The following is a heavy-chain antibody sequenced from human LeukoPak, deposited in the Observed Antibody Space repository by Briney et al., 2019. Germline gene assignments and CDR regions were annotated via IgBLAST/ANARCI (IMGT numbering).Heavy chain of an antibody. CDR1: GYTFTGYY. Sequence: ASVKVSCKASGYTFTGYYMHWVRQAPGQGLEWMGWINPNSGGTNYAQKFQGRVTMTRDTSISTAYMELSRLRSDDTAVYYCARSRGYSYGLHYYYGMAVWGQGTTVTVSS. D-gene: IGHD5-18*01. V-gene: IGHV1-2*02. CDR2: INPNSGGT. CDR3: ARSRGYSYGLHYYYGMAV. J-gene: IGHJ6*02.